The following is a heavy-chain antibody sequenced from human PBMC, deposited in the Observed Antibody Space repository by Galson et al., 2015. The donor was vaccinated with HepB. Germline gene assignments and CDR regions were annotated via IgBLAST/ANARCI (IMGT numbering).Heavy chain of an antibody. V-gene: IGHV3-11*06. CDR3: AKDSRYISGWYAGRGGFDY. J-gene: IGHJ4*02. CDR2: ISSSSTYT. D-gene: IGHD6-19*01. CDR1: GFTFSDYY. Sequence: SLRLSCAASGFTFSDYYMSWIRQAPGKGLEWVSYISSSSTYTNYADSVKGRFTISRDNSKNTLYLQMNSLRAEDTAVYYCAKDSRYISGWYAGRGGFDYWGQGTLVTVSS.